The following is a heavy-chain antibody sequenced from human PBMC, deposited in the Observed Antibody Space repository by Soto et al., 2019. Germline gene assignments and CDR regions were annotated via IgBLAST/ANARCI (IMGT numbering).Heavy chain of an antibody. CDR1: GFTFSSYG. CDR3: AKDRDSSSWHLYYYYYYGMDV. Sequence: LRLSSAASGFTFSSYGMHWVRQAPGKGREWVAVISYDGSNKYYADSVKGRFTISRDNSKNTLYLQMNSLRAEDTAVYYCAKDRDSSSWHLYYYYYYGMDVWGQGTTVTVSS. V-gene: IGHV3-30*18. J-gene: IGHJ6*02. D-gene: IGHD6-13*01. CDR2: ISYDGSNK.